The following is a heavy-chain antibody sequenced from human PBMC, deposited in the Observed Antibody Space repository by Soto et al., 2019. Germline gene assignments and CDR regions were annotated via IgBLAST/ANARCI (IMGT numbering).Heavy chain of an antibody. V-gene: IGHV4-59*01. D-gene: IGHD4-4*01. CDR3: AREAGSNYYYFYALDV. Sequence: QVQLQESGPGLVKPSETQSLACTVSGGSISSYYWSWIRQPPGKGLEWIGYISYSGSTNYNPSLKSRVTISVDTSTNQFSLKLSSVTASDTAVYYCAREAGSNYYYFYALDVWGQGTTVTVSS. J-gene: IGHJ6*02. CDR2: ISYSGST. CDR1: GGSISSYY.